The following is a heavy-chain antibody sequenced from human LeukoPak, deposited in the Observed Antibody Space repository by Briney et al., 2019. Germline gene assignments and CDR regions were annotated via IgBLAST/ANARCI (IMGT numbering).Heavy chain of an antibody. J-gene: IGHJ4*02. Sequence: GGSLRLSCTASGFTFSTYTKNWVRQAPGKGLEWVSSISSSSYYIYYADSVKGRFTISRDNAKNSLFLQMNSLRAEDTAVYYCGAAYSGSSPFDYWGQGTLVTVSS. CDR1: GFTFSTYT. D-gene: IGHD1-26*01. V-gene: IGHV3-21*01. CDR2: ISSSSYYI. CDR3: GAAYSGSSPFDY.